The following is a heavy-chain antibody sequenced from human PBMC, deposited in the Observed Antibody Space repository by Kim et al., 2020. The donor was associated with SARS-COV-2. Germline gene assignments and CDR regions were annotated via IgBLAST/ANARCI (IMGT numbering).Heavy chain of an antibody. CDR1: GGSISSSSYY. CDR2: IYYSGST. D-gene: IGHD3-3*01. V-gene: IGHV4-39*01. CDR3: ARHPDQSYYDFWTLPVNWFDP. J-gene: IGHJ5*02. Sequence: SETLSLTCTVSGGSISSSSYYWGWIRQPPGKGLEWIGSIYYSGSTYYNPSLKSRVTISVDTSKNQFSLKLSSVTAADTAVYYCARHPDQSYYDFWTLPVNWFDPWGQGTLVTVSS.